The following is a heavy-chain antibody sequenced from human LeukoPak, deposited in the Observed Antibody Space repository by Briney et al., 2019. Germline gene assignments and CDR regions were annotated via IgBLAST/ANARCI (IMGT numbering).Heavy chain of an antibody. CDR1: GGSISGYY. Sequence: PSETLSLTCTVSGGSISGYYRSWIRQPPGQGLEWIAYIHSNGYTNYNPSLKSRVTISVDTSNNQFSLKVTSVTAADTAMYYCAKREGPMSGSYDYFDPWGQGTLVTVS. J-gene: IGHJ5*02. CDR2: IHSNGYT. D-gene: IGHD1-26*01. CDR3: AKREGPMSGSYDYFDP. V-gene: IGHV4-4*09.